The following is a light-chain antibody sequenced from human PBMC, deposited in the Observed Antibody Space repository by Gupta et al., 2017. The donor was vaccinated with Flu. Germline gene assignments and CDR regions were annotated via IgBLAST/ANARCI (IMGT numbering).Light chain of an antibody. Sequence: DIVMTQSPAALAVSLGERATINCKSSQSVLYSSNNKNCLAWYQQKPGQPPRLLFYWASTRASGVPDRFSGRGSGTDFTLTISSLQADDVAVYYCHQDYDTPQTFGQGTKVEIK. CDR1: QSVLYSSNNKNC. CDR2: WAS. J-gene: IGKJ1*01. V-gene: IGKV4-1*01. CDR3: HQDYDTPQT.